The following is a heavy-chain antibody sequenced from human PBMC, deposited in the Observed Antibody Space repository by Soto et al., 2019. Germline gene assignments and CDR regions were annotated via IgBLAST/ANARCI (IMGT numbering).Heavy chain of an antibody. CDR2: INAGNGNT. D-gene: IGHD2-15*01. V-gene: IGHV1-3*01. J-gene: IGHJ4*02. CDR1: GFTFTSYA. Sequence: ASVKVCCKDSGFTFTSYAMHSVRQAPGQRLEWMGWINAGNGNTKYSQRFQGRVTITRDTSASTAYMELSSLRSEDTAVYYCARDLGGWPDYWGQGTLVTVSS. CDR3: ARDLGGWPDY.